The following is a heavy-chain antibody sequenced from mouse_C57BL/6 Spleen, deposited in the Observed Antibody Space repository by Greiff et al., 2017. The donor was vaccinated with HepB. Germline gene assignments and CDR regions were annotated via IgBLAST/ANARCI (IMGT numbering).Heavy chain of an antibody. CDR3: ARRDYGFDY. V-gene: IGHV1-69*01. D-gene: IGHD1-1*02. CDR2: IDPSDSYT. J-gene: IGHJ2*01. CDR1: GYTFTSYW. Sequence: VQLQQSGAELVMPGASVKLSCKASGYTFTSYWMHWVKQRPGQGLEWIGEIDPSDSYTNYNQKFKGKSTLTVDKSSSTAYMQLGSLTSEDSAVYYCARRDYGFDYWGQGTTLTVSS.